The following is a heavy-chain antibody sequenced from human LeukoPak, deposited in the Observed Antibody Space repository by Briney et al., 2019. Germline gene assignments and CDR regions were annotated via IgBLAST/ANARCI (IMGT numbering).Heavy chain of an antibody. Sequence: GGSLRLSCAASGFTFSSCAMTWVRQAPGKGLESVSTISGTGGSTYYADSVKGRFTISRDNSKSTMYLQMNSLRAEDTALYYCAKAGGADYYYFHYLDVWGKGTTVTVS. V-gene: IGHV3-23*01. CDR3: AKAGGADYYYFHYLDV. CDR1: GFTFSSCA. J-gene: IGHJ6*03. CDR2: ISGTGGST. D-gene: IGHD3-10*01.